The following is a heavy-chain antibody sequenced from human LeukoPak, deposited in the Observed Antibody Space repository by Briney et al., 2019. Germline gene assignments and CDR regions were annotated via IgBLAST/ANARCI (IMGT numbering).Heavy chain of an antibody. CDR1: GYTFTYYY. CDR2: INPSGGST. Sequence: GASVRVSCKTSGYTFTYYYIHWVRQAPGQGLEWMGIINPSGGSTTYAQNFQGRVALTRDTSTSTVYMELSSLRSEDTALYYCARSPYTYGSLFYLGYWGQGTLVTVSS. D-gene: IGHD5-18*01. J-gene: IGHJ4*02. CDR3: ARSPYTYGSLFYLGY. V-gene: IGHV1-46*01.